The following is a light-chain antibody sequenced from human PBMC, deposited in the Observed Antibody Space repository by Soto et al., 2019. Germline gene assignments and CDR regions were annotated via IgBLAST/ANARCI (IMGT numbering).Light chain of an antibody. V-gene: IGKV3-20*01. CDR2: GAS. J-gene: IGKJ5*01. CDR3: QQYSSSPIT. CDR1: QSFCSTY. Sequence: EIVLTQSPGTLSLSPGERATLSCRASQSFCSTYLAWYQQKPGQAPTLLIYGASSRATGIPDRFSGGGSGTDFSLTISRLEPEDFAVYYCQQYSSSPITFGQGTRLEI.